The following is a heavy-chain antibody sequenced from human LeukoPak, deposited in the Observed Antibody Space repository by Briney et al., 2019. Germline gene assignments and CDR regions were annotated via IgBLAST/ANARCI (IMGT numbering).Heavy chain of an antibody. J-gene: IGHJ6*02. D-gene: IGHD4-17*01. V-gene: IGHV4-31*03. CDR1: GGSISSGGYY. CDR3: ARAMTTVTSWSPGEDV. Sequence: SETLSLTCTVSGGSISSGGYYWSWIRQHPGTGLEWIGYIYYSGSTYYNPSLKSRVTISVDTSKNQFSLKLSSVTAADTAVYYCARAMTTVTSWSPGEDVWGQGTTVTVSS. CDR2: IYYSGST.